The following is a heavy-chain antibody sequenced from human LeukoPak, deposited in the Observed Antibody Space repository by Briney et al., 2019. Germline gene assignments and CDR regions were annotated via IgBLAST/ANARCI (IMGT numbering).Heavy chain of an antibody. V-gene: IGHV4-59*08. J-gene: IGHJ5*02. CDR3: AKLLRYFDWFDP. CDR2: IYSSGST. D-gene: IGHD3-9*01. Sequence: SETLSLTCTVSGGSISSYYWSWIRQPPGKGLEWIAYIYSSGSTKYNPFLKSRVTISVDTSKNQFSLKLSSVTAADTAVYYCAKLLRYFDWFDPWGQGTLVTVSS. CDR1: GGSISSYY.